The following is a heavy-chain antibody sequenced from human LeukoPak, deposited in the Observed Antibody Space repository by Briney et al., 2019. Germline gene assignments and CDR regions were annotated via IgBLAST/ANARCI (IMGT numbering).Heavy chain of an antibody. D-gene: IGHD1-26*01. CDR1: GGSISSGDYY. CDR2: IYYSGST. Sequence: SQTLSLTCTVSGGSISSGDYYWSWIRQPPGKGLEWIGDIYYSGSTYYNPSLKSRGTISVDTAKNQFSPKLSSVTAADTAVYYCARDGKLVGAIRSDAFDIWGQGTMVTVSS. V-gene: IGHV4-30-4*08. J-gene: IGHJ3*02. CDR3: ARDGKLVGAIRSDAFDI.